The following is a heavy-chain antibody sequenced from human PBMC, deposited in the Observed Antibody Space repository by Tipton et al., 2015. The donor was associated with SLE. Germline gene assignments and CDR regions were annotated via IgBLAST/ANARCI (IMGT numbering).Heavy chain of an antibody. CDR3: ARGPRSYGDYPALAFDH. Sequence: TLSLTCTVSVVSISGSPYYWGWIRQPPGKELEWIGNIHYRGTTSYNPSLRSRVTISMVTSENQFSLNVSPVTAADTAVYYCARGPRSYGDYPALAFDHWGQGTLVDVSS. D-gene: IGHD4-17*01. J-gene: IGHJ5*02. CDR1: VVSISGSPYY. V-gene: IGHV4-39*07. CDR2: IHYRGTT.